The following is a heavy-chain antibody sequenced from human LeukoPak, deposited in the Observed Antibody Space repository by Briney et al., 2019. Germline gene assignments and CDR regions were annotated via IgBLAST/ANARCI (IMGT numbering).Heavy chain of an antibody. Sequence: PSETLSLTCAVYGGSFSGYYWSWTRQPPGKGREWIGEINHSGSTNYNPSLKSRVTISVDTSKNQFSLKLSSVTAADTAVYYCARVGAGYQLFRLDYWGQGTLVTVSS. CDR2: INHSGST. V-gene: IGHV4-34*01. D-gene: IGHD2-2*01. J-gene: IGHJ4*02. CDR3: ARVGAGYQLFRLDY. CDR1: GGSFSGYY.